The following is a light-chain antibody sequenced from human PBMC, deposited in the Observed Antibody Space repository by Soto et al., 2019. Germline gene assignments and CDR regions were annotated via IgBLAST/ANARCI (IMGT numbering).Light chain of an antibody. Sequence: EIVMTQSPATLSVSPGERATLSCRASQSVSSNLAWYQQKPGQAPRLLIYGASIRATGIPARFSGSGSGTEFTLTISSLHPEDFAVYYCQQYNNWPPWTFGQGNKVEIK. CDR3: QQYNNWPPWT. J-gene: IGKJ1*01. CDR2: GAS. V-gene: IGKV3-15*01. CDR1: QSVSSN.